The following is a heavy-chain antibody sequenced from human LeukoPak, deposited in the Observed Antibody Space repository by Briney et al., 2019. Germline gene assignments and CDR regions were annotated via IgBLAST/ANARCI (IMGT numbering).Heavy chain of an antibody. Sequence: QPGGSLRLSCAASGFTFSSYAMSWVRQAPGKGLEWVANIKQDGSMKGYVDSVKGRFTISRDNAKNSLYLQMNSLRADDTAVYFCAMIEQVVSNVEGGYWGQGTLVTVSS. J-gene: IGHJ4*02. V-gene: IGHV3-7*01. CDR2: IKQDGSMK. D-gene: IGHD6-6*01. CDR3: AMIEQVVSNVEGGY. CDR1: GFTFSSYA.